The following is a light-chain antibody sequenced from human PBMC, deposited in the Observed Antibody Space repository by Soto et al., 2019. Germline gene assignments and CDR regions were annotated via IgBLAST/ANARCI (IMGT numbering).Light chain of an antibody. V-gene: IGKV1-27*01. CDR2: AAS. J-gene: IGKJ5*01. Sequence: DIQMTQSPSSLSASVGDRVTITCRASQGIYNYVAWYQQKPGKAPKLLIYAASTLEAGVPSRFSGSGSGTDFTLTISSLQPEDVATYYCHKYNSALLTFGQGTRLEIK. CDR3: HKYNSALLT. CDR1: QGIYNY.